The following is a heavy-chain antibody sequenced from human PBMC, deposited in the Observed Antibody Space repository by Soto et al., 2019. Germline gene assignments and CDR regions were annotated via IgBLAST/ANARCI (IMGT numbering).Heavy chain of an antibody. CDR2: IHYTGST. J-gene: IGHJ3*02. CDR3: ARHLRGGAGIALDI. D-gene: IGHD1-26*01. V-gene: IGHV4-59*08. CDR1: GGSISNYY. Sequence: QVQLQESGPGVLKPSETLSLTCTVSGGSISNYYWSWIRQPPGKGLEWIGYIHYTGSTNYNPSLKSRVSLSVDTSTNRLALHLSSVTAADTAVYYCARHLRGGAGIALDIWGQGTTVTVSS.